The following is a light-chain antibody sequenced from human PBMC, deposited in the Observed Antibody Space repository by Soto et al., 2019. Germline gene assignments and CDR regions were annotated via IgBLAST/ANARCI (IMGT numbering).Light chain of an antibody. CDR1: SSDVGGYNY. Sequence: QSALTQPASVSGSPGQSITISCTGSSSDVGGYNYVSWYQQHPGKAPKLMISEVTNRPSGVSNRFSGSKSGNTASLTISGLQAEDEAEYYCSSYTNSSTLFGEGTKVTVL. CDR2: EVT. CDR3: SSYTNSSTL. V-gene: IGLV2-14*03. J-gene: IGLJ3*02.